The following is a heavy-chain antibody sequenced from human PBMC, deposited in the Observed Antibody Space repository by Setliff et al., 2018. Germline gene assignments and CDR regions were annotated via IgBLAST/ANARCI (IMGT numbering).Heavy chain of an antibody. CDR1: GYTFTSYT. CDR2: INAGNGNT. CDR3: LRLVRYCSRTSCQRTSGDEV. D-gene: IGHD2-8*01. J-gene: IGHJ4*02. Sequence: ASVKVSCKASGYTFTSYTLHWVRQAPGQRLEWMGWINAGNGNTKYSQKFQGRVTLTRDTSASIAHMELSSLRSDDTAVYYCLRLVRYCSRTSCQRTSGDEVWGQGTLVTVSS. V-gene: IGHV1-3*01.